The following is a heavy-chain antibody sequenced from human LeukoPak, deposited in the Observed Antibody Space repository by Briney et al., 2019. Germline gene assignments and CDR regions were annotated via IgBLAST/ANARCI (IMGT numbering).Heavy chain of an antibody. CDR3: AASRKYQLLGEADDAFDI. CDR1: GYTFTGYY. J-gene: IGHJ3*02. D-gene: IGHD2-2*01. Sequence: ASVKVSCKASGYTFTGYYMHWVRQAPGQGLEWMGWINPNSGGTDYAQNFQGRVTMTRDTSITTAHVELSRLRSDDTAVYYCAASRKYQLLGEADDAFDIWGQGTMVTVSS. CDR2: INPNSGGT. V-gene: IGHV1-2*02.